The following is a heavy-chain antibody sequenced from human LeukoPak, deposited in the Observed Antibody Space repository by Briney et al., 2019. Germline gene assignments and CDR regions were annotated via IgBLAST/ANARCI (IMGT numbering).Heavy chain of an antibody. J-gene: IGHJ4*02. CDR1: GFTFSDYY. CDR3: ARDGGSAWFFRY. CDR2: ISSSGNTK. V-gene: IGHV3-11*04. D-gene: IGHD6-19*01. Sequence: GGSLRLSCAASGFTFSDYYMSWIRQAPGKGLEWVSYISSSGNTKYYADSVKGRFTISRDNAKNSLSLQMNSLRAEDTAVYYCARDGGSAWFFRYCGQGTLVTVSS.